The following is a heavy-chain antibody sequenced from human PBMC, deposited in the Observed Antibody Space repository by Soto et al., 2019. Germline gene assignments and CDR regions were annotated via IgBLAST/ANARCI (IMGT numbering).Heavy chain of an antibody. D-gene: IGHD1-26*01. CDR3: AKGKGVGATPDGANC. J-gene: IGHJ4*02. Sequence: EVQVFESGGGLVQPGGSLRLSCAASGFTFSSFGMNWVRQAPGKGLEWVSGVRSDGDTTYNAESVKGRFTVSRDTSKNTVYLQMNSLRAEDTAVYYCAKGKGVGATPDGANCWGQGTPVTVSS. V-gene: IGHV3-23*01. CDR2: VRSDGDTT. CDR1: GFTFSSFG.